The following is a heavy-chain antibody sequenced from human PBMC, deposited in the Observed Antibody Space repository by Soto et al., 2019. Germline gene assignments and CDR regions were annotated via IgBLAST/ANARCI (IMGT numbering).Heavy chain of an antibody. J-gene: IGHJ6*03. V-gene: IGHV1-69*13. CDR2: IIPIFGTA. CDR3: ARVGGGFKVGARNYYYYMDV. D-gene: IGHD1-26*01. Sequence: ASVKVSCKAYGGTFSSYAISWVRQAPGQGLEWMGGIIPIFGTANYAQKFQGRVTITADESTSTAYMELSSLRSEDTAVYYCARVGGGFKVGARNYYYYMDVWGKGTTVTVSS. CDR1: GGTFSSYA.